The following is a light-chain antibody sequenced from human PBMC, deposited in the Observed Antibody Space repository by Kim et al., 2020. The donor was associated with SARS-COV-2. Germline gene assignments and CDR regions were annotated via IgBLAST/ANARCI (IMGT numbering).Light chain of an antibody. V-gene: IGLV3-19*01. J-gene: IGLJ2*01. Sequence: SELTQDPAVSVALGQTVRITCQGDTLRSYYASWYQQKPGQAPVLVIYGKNNRPSGIPDRFSGSSSGNTASLTITGAQAEDEADYYCNSRDSSGNHLVVFG. CDR1: TLRSYY. CDR2: GKN. CDR3: NSRDSSGNHLVV.